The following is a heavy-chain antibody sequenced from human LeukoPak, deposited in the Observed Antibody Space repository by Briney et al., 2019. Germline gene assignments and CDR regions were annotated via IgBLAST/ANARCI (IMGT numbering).Heavy chain of an antibody. J-gene: IGHJ4*02. V-gene: IGHV3-23*01. CDR2: ISESGDTT. CDR1: GFTFSSYA. Sequence: GGSLRLSCAASGFTFSSYAMTWVRHAPGKGLEWVSGISESGDTTDYADSVKGRFTVSRDNSKDTLYLQIHSLRADDTAVYYCAIPPDSWGQGTLVTVSS. CDR3: AIPPDS.